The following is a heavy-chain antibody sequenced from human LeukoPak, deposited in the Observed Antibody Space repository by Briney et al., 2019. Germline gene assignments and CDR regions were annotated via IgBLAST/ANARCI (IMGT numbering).Heavy chain of an antibody. CDR1: GGSISRYH. V-gene: IGHV4-59*01. Sequence: ASETLSLTCTVSGGSISRYHWIWMREPPEKGRVWIGYIYYSGSTNYNPSLKSRVTISVDTSKNQFSLKLSTVTAADTAVYYCARGERYSSGWPYFDYWGQGTLVTVSS. J-gene: IGHJ4*02. CDR3: ARGERYSSGWPYFDY. D-gene: IGHD6-19*01. CDR2: IYYSGST.